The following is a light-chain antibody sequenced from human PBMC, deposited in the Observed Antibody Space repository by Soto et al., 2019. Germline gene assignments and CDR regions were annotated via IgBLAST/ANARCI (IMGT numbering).Light chain of an antibody. J-gene: IGKJ2*01. CDR3: QQAFRFPLT. CDR1: QAINGW. Sequence: DIQMTQSPPSVSASVGDRVTITCRASQAINGWLSWYQQKPGKAPQLLISVASRLESGVPSRFSGSGSGTEFSLTVTSLQPEDFATYYCQQAFRFPLTFGQGTKLEI. CDR2: VAS. V-gene: IGKV1-12*01.